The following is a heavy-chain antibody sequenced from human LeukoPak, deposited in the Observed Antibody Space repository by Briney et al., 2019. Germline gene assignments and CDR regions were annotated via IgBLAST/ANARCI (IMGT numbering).Heavy chain of an antibody. Sequence: GGXXXXSCAAXXFTXXSYAMSWVRQAPGKGLEWVSXISGSGGSTYYADSVKGRFTISRDNYKNTVYLQMNRLRDEDTAVYYCAKDSGSITIFGVVTTFDYWGQGTLVTVSS. CDR3: AKDSGSITIFGVVTTFDY. V-gene: IGHV3-23*01. CDR1: XFTXXSYA. CDR2: ISGSGGST. J-gene: IGHJ4*02. D-gene: IGHD3-3*01.